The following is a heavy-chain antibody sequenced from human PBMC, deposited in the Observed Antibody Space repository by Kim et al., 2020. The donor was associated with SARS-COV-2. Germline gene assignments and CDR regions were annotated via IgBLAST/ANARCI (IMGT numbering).Heavy chain of an antibody. CDR1: GGSFSGYY. D-gene: IGHD3-3*01. J-gene: IGHJ5*02. CDR3: ARGPARSPLGLNVGVVIIRRPWFDP. Sequence: SETLSLTCAVYGGSFSGYYWSWIRQPPGKGLEWIGEINHSGSTNYNPSLKSRVTISVDTSKNQFSLKLSSVTAADTAVYYCARGPARSPLGLNVGVVIIRRPWFDPWGQGTLVTVSS. V-gene: IGHV4-34*01. CDR2: INHSGST.